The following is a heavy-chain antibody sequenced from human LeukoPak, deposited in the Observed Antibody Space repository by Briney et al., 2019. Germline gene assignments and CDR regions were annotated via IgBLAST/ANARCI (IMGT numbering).Heavy chain of an antibody. CDR1: GGSISSSSYY. V-gene: IGHV4-39*07. CDR3: ARASGDTAYGLDY. D-gene: IGHD5-18*01. Sequence: SETLSLTCTVSGGSISSSSYYWGWIRQPPGKGLEWIGSIYYSGSTYYNPSLKSRVTISVDTSKNQFSLKLSSVTAADTAVYYCARASGDTAYGLDYWGQGTLVTVSS. J-gene: IGHJ4*02. CDR2: IYYSGST.